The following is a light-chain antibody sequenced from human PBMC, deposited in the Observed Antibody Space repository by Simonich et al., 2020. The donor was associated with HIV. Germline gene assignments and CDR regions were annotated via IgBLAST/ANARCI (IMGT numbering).Light chain of an antibody. CDR3: ETWDRNTRV. CDR2: LEGSGSY. CDR1: SGPNNYI. V-gene: IGLV4-60*03. J-gene: IGLJ3*02. Sequence: QPVLTQSSSASASLGSSVKLTCTLSSGPNNYIIAWHQQQPGKAPRYLMKLEGSGSYNKGSGVPDRFSGSSSGADRYLTIFNLQSEDEADYYCETWDRNTRVFGGGTKLTVL.